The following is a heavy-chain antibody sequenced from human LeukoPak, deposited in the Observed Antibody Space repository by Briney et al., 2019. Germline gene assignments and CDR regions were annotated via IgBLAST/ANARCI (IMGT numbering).Heavy chain of an antibody. J-gene: IGHJ5*02. Sequence: GGSLRLSCAASGFTVSSNYMSWVRQAPGKGLEWVSVIYSGGSTYYADSVKGRFTISRDNSKNTLYLQMNSLRAEDTAVYYCAKGLDYGDYYNWFDPWGQGTLVTVSS. CDR1: GFTVSSNY. CDR3: AKGLDYGDYYNWFDP. CDR2: IYSGGST. V-gene: IGHV3-53*05. D-gene: IGHD4-17*01.